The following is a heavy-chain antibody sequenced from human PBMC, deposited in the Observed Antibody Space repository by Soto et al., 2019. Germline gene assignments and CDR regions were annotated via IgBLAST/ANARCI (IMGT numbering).Heavy chain of an antibody. Sequence: GGSLRLSCVGSGFIFSNNGMHWVRQTPGKGLEWVAFMSYDGSDTFYADSVKGRFTISRDNSKNTLFLHMSNLRAEDTAMYYCASSGRGDFTAMVNYYHYGMDVWGQGSTVTVSS. V-gene: IGHV3-30*02. CDR3: ASSGRGDFTAMVNYYHYGMDV. D-gene: IGHD5-18*01. CDR2: MSYDGSDT. J-gene: IGHJ6*02. CDR1: GFIFSNNG.